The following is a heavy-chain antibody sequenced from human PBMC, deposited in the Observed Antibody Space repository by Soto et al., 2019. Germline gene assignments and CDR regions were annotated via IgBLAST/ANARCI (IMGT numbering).Heavy chain of an antibody. Sequence: ASVKVSCKASGGTFSSYAISGVRQAPGQGLEWMGGIIPIFGTANYAQKFQGRVTITADESTSTAYMELSSLRSEDTAVYYCARDADYSNYDAFDNWGQGTMVTVSS. CDR3: ARDADYSNYDAFDN. CDR2: IIPIFGTA. J-gene: IGHJ3*02. D-gene: IGHD4-4*01. V-gene: IGHV1-69*13. CDR1: GGTFSSYA.